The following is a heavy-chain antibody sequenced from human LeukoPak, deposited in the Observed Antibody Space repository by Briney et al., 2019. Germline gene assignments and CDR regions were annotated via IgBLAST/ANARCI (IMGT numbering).Heavy chain of an antibody. CDR1: GGTFSSYA. V-gene: IGHV1-69*05. D-gene: IGHD1-26*01. CDR3: ASGIEASYYYYYYMDV. Sequence: ASVKVSCKASGGTFSSYAISWVRQAPGQGLEWMGGIIPIFGTANYAQKFQGRVTITTDESTSTAYMELSSLRSEDTAVYYCASGIEASYYYYYYMDVWGKGTTVTVSS. CDR2: IIPIFGTA. J-gene: IGHJ6*03.